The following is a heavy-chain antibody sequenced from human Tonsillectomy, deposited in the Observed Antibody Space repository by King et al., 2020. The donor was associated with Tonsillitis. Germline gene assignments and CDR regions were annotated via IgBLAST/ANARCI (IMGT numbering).Heavy chain of an antibody. V-gene: IGHV4-30-4*07. Sequence: LQLQESGPGLVKPSQTLSLTCAVSGGSISSGGYSWSWVRQPPGKGLEWIGYIYYSGSTYYNPSLKSRVTISVDTSKNQFSLKLSSVTAADTAVYYCARSVVAATWYFDLWGRGTLVTVSS. CDR1: GGSISSGGYS. D-gene: IGHD2-15*01. J-gene: IGHJ2*01. CDR2: IYYSGST. CDR3: ARSVVAATWYFDL.